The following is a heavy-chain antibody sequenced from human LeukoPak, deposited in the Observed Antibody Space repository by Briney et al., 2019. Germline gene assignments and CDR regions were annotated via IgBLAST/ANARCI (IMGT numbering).Heavy chain of an antibody. Sequence: SETLSLTCTVSGGSISSYYWSWIRQPPGKGLEWIGYIYYSGSTNYNPSLKSRVNISVDTSKNQFSLKLSSVTAADTAVYYCARGPRGYSNYYYYYYMDVWGKGTTVTISS. D-gene: IGHD5-12*01. V-gene: IGHV4-59*01. CDR1: GGSISSYY. CDR3: ARGPRGYSNYYYYYYMDV. J-gene: IGHJ6*03. CDR2: IYYSGST.